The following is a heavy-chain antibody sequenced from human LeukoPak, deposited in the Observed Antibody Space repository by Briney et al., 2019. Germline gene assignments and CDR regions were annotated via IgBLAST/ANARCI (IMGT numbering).Heavy chain of an antibody. CDR2: INHSGST. D-gene: IGHD6-19*01. Sequence: SETLSLTCAVYGGPFSGYYWSWIRQPPGKGLEWIGEINHSGSTNYNPSLKSRVTISVDTSRNQFSLKLSSVTAADTAVYYCARDGSGFDYWGQGTLVTVSS. J-gene: IGHJ4*02. CDR3: ARDGSGFDY. V-gene: IGHV4-34*01. CDR1: GGPFSGYY.